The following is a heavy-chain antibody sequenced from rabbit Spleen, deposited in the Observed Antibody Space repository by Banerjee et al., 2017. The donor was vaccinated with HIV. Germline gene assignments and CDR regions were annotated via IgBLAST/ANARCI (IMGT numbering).Heavy chain of an antibody. CDR2: IDAGSSGLT. D-gene: IGHD3-3*01. CDR3: ARDTASSFSSYGMDL. Sequence: QSLEESGGDLVKPGASLTLTCTASGFSFSSSSFSGDSYMCWVRQAPGKGLEWIACIDAGSSGLTYYATWAIGRFTISKTSSTTVTLQMTSVTAADTATYFCARDTASSFSSYGMDLWGPGTLVTVS. V-gene: IGHV1S40*01. CDR1: GFSFSSSSFSGDSY. J-gene: IGHJ6*01.